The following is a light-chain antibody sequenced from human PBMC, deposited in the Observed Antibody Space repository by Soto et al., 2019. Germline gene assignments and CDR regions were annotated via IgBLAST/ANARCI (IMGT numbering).Light chain of an antibody. Sequence: EIVLTQSPGTLPLSPGERATLSCRASQSVSSYLAWYQQKPGQAPRLLIYDASNRATGIPARFSGSGSGTDFTLTISSLEPEDFAVYYCQQRSNFLPRYTFVLGTKQEIK. CDR3: QQRSNFLPRYT. V-gene: IGKV3-11*01. J-gene: IGKJ2*01. CDR1: QSVSSY. CDR2: DAS.